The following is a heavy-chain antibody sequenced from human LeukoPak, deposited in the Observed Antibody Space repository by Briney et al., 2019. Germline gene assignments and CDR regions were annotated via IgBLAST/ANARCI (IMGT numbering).Heavy chain of an antibody. Sequence: SVKVSCKASGGTFSSYAISWVRQAPGQGLEWTGGIIPIFGTANYAQKFQGRVTITADESTSTAYMELSGLRSEDTAVYYCARDRGWAGYTYGFYYWGQGTLVTVSS. D-gene: IGHD5-18*01. CDR1: GGTFSSYA. V-gene: IGHV1-69*13. CDR2: IIPIFGTA. CDR3: ARDRGWAGYTYGFYY. J-gene: IGHJ4*02.